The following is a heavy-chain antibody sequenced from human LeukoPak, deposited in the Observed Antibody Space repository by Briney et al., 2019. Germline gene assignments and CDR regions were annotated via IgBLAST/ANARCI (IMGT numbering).Heavy chain of an antibody. Sequence: GGSLRLSCAASGFTFSSYWMSWVRQAPGKGLEWVANIKQDGSEKYYVDSVKGRFTISRDNAKNSLYLQMNSLRAEDTAVYYCARDRPDDYSNYVFDYWGQGTLVTVSS. V-gene: IGHV3-7*01. CDR1: GFTFSSYW. D-gene: IGHD4-11*01. CDR2: IKQDGSEK. J-gene: IGHJ4*02. CDR3: ARDRPDDYSNYVFDY.